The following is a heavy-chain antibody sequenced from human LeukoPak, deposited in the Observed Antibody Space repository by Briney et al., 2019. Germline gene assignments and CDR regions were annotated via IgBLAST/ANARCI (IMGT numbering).Heavy chain of an antibody. CDR3: AKAMYYYDSSALDY. CDR1: GFSFSSYG. CDR2: ISGSGGST. J-gene: IGHJ4*02. V-gene: IGHV3-23*01. Sequence: GGSLRLSCAASGFSFSSYGMNWVRQAPGKGLEWVSGISGSGGSTYYADPVKGRFTISRDNSKNTLYLQMNSLRAEDTAVYYCAKAMYYYDSSALDYWGQGTLVTVSS. D-gene: IGHD3-22*01.